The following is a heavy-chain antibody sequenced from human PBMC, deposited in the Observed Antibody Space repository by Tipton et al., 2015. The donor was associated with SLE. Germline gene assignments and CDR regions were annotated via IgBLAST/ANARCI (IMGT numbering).Heavy chain of an antibody. D-gene: IGHD6-13*01. J-gene: IGHJ3*02. CDR1: GGSISSYY. Sequence: TLSLTCTVSGGSISSYYWSWIRQPPGKGLEWIGYIYYSGSTNYNPSLKSRVTISVDTPKNQFSLKLSSVTAADTAVYYCASSKTAAGKVAFDIWGQGTMVTVSS. CDR2: IYYSGST. V-gene: IGHV4-59*01. CDR3: ASSKTAAGKVAFDI.